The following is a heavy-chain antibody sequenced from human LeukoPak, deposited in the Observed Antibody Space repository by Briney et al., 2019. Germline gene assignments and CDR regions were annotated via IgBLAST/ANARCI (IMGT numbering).Heavy chain of an antibody. D-gene: IGHD3-16*02. Sequence: ASVKVSCKVSGYTLTELSMHWVRQAPGKGLEWMGGFDPEDGETIYAQKFQGRVTMTRNTSISTAYMELSSLRSEDTAVYYCARGRVYYDYVWGSYRRWYFDYWGQGTLVTVSS. CDR2: FDPEDGET. V-gene: IGHV1-24*01. J-gene: IGHJ4*02. CDR1: GYTLTELS. CDR3: ARGRVYYDYVWGSYRRWYFDY.